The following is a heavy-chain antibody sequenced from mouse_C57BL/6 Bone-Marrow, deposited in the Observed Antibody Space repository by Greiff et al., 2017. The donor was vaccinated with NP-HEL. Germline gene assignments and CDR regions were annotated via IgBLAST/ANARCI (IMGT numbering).Heavy chain of an antibody. CDR3: AHLPLGFAY. Sequence: EVQLVESGGDLVKPGGSLKLSCAASGFTFSSYGMSWVRQTPDKRLEWVATISSGGSYTYYPDSVKGRFTISRDNAKNTLYLQMSSLKSEDTAMYYGAHLPLGFAYWGQGTLVTVSA. CDR1: GFTFSSYG. D-gene: IGHD2-1*01. V-gene: IGHV5-6*01. J-gene: IGHJ3*01. CDR2: ISSGGSYT.